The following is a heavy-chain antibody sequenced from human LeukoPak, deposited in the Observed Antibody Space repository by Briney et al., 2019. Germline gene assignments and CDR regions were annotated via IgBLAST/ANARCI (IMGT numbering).Heavy chain of an antibody. V-gene: IGHV1-2*02. Sequence: ASVKVSCKASGGTFSSYAINWVRQAPGQGLEWMGWINPNSGGTNYAQKFQGRVTMTRDTSISTAYMELSRLRSDDTAVYYCARVSYCSGGSCSPYYFDYWGQGTLVTVSS. CDR2: INPNSGGT. D-gene: IGHD2-15*01. CDR3: ARVSYCSGGSCSPYYFDY. J-gene: IGHJ4*02. CDR1: GGTFSSYA.